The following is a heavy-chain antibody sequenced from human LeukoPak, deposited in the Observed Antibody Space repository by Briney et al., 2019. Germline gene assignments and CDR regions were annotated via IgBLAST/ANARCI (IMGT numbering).Heavy chain of an antibody. CDR1: GFTFSSYA. Sequence: GRSLRLSCAASGFTFSSYAMHWVRQAPGKGLEWVAVISYDGSNKYYADSVKGRFTISRDNSKNTLYLQMNSLRAEDTAVYYCAKSSPRSPYYYDSTPFDPWGQGTLVTVSS. J-gene: IGHJ5*02. D-gene: IGHD3-22*01. CDR2: ISYDGSNK. CDR3: AKSSPRSPYYYDSTPFDP. V-gene: IGHV3-30-3*02.